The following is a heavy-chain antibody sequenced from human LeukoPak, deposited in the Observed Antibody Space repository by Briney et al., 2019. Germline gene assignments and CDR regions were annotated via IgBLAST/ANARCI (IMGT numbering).Heavy chain of an antibody. D-gene: IGHD3-22*01. V-gene: IGHV3-33*01. CDR2: IWYDGSNK. Sequence: GGSLRLSCAASGFTFSSYGMHWVRQAPGKGLEWVAVIWYDGSNKYYADSVKGRFTISRDNSKNTLYLQMNSLRAEDTAVYYCARETYDSSGLDYWGQGTLVTVSS. CDR1: GFTFSSYG. CDR3: ARETYDSSGLDY. J-gene: IGHJ4*02.